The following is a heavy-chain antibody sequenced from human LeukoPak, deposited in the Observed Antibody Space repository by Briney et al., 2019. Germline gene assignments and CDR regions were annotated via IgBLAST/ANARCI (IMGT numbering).Heavy chain of an antibody. D-gene: IGHD5-24*01. CDR1: GFTSSNYW. CDR3: VRDGDDYNFDY. CDR2: VKGDGTFT. V-gene: IGHV3-74*01. Sequence: GGSLRLSCAASGFTSSNYWMHWVRQAPGRGLVWVSRVKGDGTFTNYADSVKGRFTISRDNAKYTLYLQMHSLRAEDTAIYYCVRDGDDYNFDYWGQGSLVTVSS. J-gene: IGHJ4*02.